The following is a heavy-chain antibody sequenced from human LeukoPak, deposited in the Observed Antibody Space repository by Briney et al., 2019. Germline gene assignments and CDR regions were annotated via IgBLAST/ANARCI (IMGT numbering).Heavy chain of an antibody. CDR3: AKDYSGLLLDYYGMDV. CDR1: GFTFSIYA. CDR2: ISGSGGST. J-gene: IGHJ6*02. Sequence: GGSLRLSCAASGFTFSIYAMSWVRQAPGKGLEWVSAISGSGGSTYHADSVKGRFTISRDNSKNTLYLQMNSLKAEDTAVYYCAKDYSGLLLDYYGMDVWGQGTTVTVSS. V-gene: IGHV3-23*01. D-gene: IGHD2-21*02.